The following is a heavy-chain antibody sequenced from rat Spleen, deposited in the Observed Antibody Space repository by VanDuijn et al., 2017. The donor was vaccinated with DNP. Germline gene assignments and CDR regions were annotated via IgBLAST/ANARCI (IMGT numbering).Heavy chain of an antibody. CDR1: GYSLTSNY. CDR3: TVDRDGSYGVAY. J-gene: IGHJ3*01. V-gene: IGHV3-1*01. CDR2: ISYSGST. D-gene: IGHD1-12*02. Sequence: EVQLQESGPGLVTPSQSLSLTCSVTGYSLTSNYWGWIRKFPGNKMEWMGYISYSGSTSYNPSLKSRISITRDTSKNQFFLQLNSVTTEDTATYYCTVDRDGSYGVAYWGQGTLVTVSS.